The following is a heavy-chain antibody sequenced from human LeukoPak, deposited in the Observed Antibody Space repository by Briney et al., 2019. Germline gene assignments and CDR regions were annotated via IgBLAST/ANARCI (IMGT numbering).Heavy chain of an antibody. CDR2: IYYSGTT. D-gene: IGHD3-22*01. J-gene: IGHJ6*03. CDR3: ARSSVPYYYYNYSMDV. V-gene: IGHV4-59*01. Sequence: SETLSLTCTVSGGSISSYYWSWIRQPPGKGLEWIGYIYYSGTTNYNPSLKSRVTISVDTSKNHFSLKLSSVTAADTAVYYCARSSVPYYYYNYSMDVWGNGTTVTVSS. CDR1: GGSISSYY.